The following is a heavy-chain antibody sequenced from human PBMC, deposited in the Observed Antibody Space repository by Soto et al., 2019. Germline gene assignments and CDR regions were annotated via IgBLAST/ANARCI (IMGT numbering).Heavy chain of an antibody. D-gene: IGHD2-2*01. CDR2: INHSGST. CDR3: ARKGDQLFDY. V-gene: IGHV4-34*01. CDR1: GGSFSGYY. Sequence: SETLSLTCAVYGGSFSGYYWSWIRQPPGKGLEWIGEINHSGSTNYNPSLKSRVTISVDTSKNQFSLKLSSVTAADTAVYYCARKGDQLFDYWGQGTLVTVSS. J-gene: IGHJ4*02.